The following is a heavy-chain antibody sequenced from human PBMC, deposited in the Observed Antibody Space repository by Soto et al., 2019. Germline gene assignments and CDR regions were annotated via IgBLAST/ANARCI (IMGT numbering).Heavy chain of an antibody. CDR2: IYYSGST. CDR1: GGSISSSSYY. Sequence: SETLSLTCTVSGGSISSSSYYWGWIRQPPGKGLEWIGSIYYSGSTYYNPSLKSRVTISVDTSKNQFSLKLSSVTAADTAVYYCARRRGYSYAKVFDYWGQGTLVTVSS. V-gene: IGHV4-39*01. CDR3: ARRRGYSYAKVFDY. D-gene: IGHD5-18*01. J-gene: IGHJ4*02.